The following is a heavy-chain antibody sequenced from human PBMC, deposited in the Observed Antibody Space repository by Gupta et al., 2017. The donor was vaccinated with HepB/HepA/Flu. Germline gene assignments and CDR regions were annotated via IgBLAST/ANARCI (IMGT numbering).Heavy chain of an antibody. CDR2: INHSGST. CDR1: GGSFSGYY. D-gene: IGHD5-12*01. Sequence: QVQLQQWGAGLLKPSETLSLTRAVYGGSFSGYYWSWIRQPPGKGLEWIGEINHSGSTNYNPSLKSRVTISVDTSKNQFSLKLSSVTAADTAVYYCARSWVATRSVWFDPWGQGTLVTVSS. CDR3: ARSWVATRSVWFDP. J-gene: IGHJ5*02. V-gene: IGHV4-34*01.